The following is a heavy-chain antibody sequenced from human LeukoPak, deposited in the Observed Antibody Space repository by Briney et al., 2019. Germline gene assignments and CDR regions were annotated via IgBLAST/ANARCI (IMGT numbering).Heavy chain of an antibody. Sequence: SETLSLTCSVSGGSITSYYWSWIRQPPGKGLEYIGYMYNSGGTNYNPSLKSRVTTSVGTSKNQFSLKLGSVTAADTAVYYCARVGQGCFDLWGRGTLVTVSS. J-gene: IGHJ2*01. CDR2: MYNSGGT. V-gene: IGHV4-59*01. CDR3: ARVGQGCFDL. CDR1: GGSITSYY.